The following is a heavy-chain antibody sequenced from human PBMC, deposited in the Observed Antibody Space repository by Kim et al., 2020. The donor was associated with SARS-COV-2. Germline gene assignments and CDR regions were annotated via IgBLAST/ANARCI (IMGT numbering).Heavy chain of an antibody. J-gene: IGHJ6*02. Sequence: SETLSLTCSVSGGSVSSGSYYWIWIRQPPGKGLEWIGYIYYTGSTSYNSSLRSRVTISVDTSKNQFSLKVSSVTAADTAVYYCARAPVTGYYYGMDVWG. V-gene: IGHV4-61*01. CDR3: ARAPVTGYYYGMDV. CDR1: GGSVSSGSYY. D-gene: IGHD6-19*01. CDR2: IYYTGST.